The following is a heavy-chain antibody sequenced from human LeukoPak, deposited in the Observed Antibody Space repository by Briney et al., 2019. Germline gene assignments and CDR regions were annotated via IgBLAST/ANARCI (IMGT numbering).Heavy chain of an antibody. V-gene: IGHV1-24*01. J-gene: IGHJ6*02. CDR2: FDPEDGET. D-gene: IGHD3-22*01. CDR1: GYTLTELS. CDR3: ARNTYYYDSSGYWESGYYYGMDV. Sequence: EASVKVSCKVSGYTLTELSMHWVRQAPGKGLEWMGGFDPEDGETIYAQKFQGRVTMTEDTSTDTAYMELSSLRSEDTAVYYCARNTYYYDSSGYWESGYYYGMDVWGQGTTVTVSS.